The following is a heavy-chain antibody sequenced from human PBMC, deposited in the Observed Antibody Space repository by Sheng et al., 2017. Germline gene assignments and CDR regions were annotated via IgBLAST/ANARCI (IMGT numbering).Heavy chain of an antibody. V-gene: IGHV4-38-2*01. Sequence: QVQLQESGPGLVKPSETLSLTCGVSGYSISSGYYWGWIRQPPGKGLEWIGSIYHSGSTYYNPSLKSRVTISVDTSNNQFSLKVSSVTAADTAFYYCARIRKYTSGWYGELDYWGPGNPGHRLL. J-gene: IGHJ4*02. CDR2: IYHSGST. CDR3: ARIRKYTSGWYGELDY. D-gene: IGHD6-19*01. CDR1: GYSISSGYY.